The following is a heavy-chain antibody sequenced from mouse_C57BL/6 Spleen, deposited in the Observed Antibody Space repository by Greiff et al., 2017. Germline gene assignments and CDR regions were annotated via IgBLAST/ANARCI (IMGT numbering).Heavy chain of an antibody. CDR1: GFTFSSYA. V-gene: IGHV5-4*01. CDR2: ISDDGSYT. J-gene: IGHJ2*01. Sequence: EVKLMESGGGLVKPGGSLKLSCAASGFTFSSYAMSWVRQTPEKRLEWVATISDDGSYTYYPDNVKGRFTISRDNAKNNLYLQMSHLKSEDTAMYYCARDKGLTGYYFDYWGQGTTLTVSS. CDR3: ARDKGLTGYYFDY. D-gene: IGHD4-1*01.